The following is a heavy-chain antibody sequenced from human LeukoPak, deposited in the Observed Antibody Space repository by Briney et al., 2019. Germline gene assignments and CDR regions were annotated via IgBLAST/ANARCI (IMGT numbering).Heavy chain of an antibody. J-gene: IGHJ4*02. V-gene: IGHV3-33*01. CDR3: ARAGYCSGGSCSGGYYFDY. D-gene: IGHD2-15*01. CDR2: IWYDGSNK. CDR1: GFTFSSYG. Sequence: GGSLRLSCAASGFTFSSYGMHWARQAPGKGLEWVAVIWYDGSNKYYADSVKGRFTISRDNSKNTLYLQMNSLRAEDTAVYYCARAGYCSGGSCSGGYYFDYWGQGTLVTVSS.